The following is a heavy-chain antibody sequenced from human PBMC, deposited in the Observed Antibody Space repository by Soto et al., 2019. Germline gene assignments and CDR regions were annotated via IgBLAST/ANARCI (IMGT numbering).Heavy chain of an antibody. J-gene: IGHJ3*02. Sequence: SVKVSCKASGGTFSSYAISWVRQAPGQGLEWMGGIIPIFGTAKYAQKFQGRVTITADESTSTAYMELSSLRSEDTAVYYCARSREGRDYDFWSGYLIDAFDIWGQGTMVTVSS. D-gene: IGHD3-3*01. CDR3: ARSREGRDYDFWSGYLIDAFDI. CDR1: GGTFSSYA. V-gene: IGHV1-69*13. CDR2: IIPIFGTA.